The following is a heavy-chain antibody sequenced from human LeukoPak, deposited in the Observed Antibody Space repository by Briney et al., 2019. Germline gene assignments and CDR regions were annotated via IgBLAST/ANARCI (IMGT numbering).Heavy chain of an antibody. CDR3: ARHLGAGGSGVDY. D-gene: IGHD6-19*01. J-gene: IGHJ4*02. V-gene: IGHV3-23*01. Sequence: PXGSLRLSCAASGFTFSSYAMSWVRQAPGKGLEWVSAISGSGGSTYYADSVKGRFTISRDDSKNTAYLQMNSLKIEDTAVYYCARHLGAGGSGVDYWGQGALVTVSS. CDR1: GFTFSSYA. CDR2: ISGSGGST.